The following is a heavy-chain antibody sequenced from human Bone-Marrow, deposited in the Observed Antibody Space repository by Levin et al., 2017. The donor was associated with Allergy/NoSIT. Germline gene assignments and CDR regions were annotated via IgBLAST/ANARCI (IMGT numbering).Heavy chain of an antibody. D-gene: IGHD1-26*01. V-gene: IGHV3-15*01. CDR2: IKSKIDGGTT. CDR1: GFTFNNAW. CDR3: TTYRVVGASTHFLFDY. J-gene: IGHJ4*02. Sequence: PGGSLRLSCAASGFTFNNAWMSWVRQAPGKGLEWVGLIKSKIDGGTTDFAAPVKGRFTISRDDSNNTLYLEMNSLNIEYTGVYFCTTYRVVGASTHFLFDYWGQGALVTVSS.